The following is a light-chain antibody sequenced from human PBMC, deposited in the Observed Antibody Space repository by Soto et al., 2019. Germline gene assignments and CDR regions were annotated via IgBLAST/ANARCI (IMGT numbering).Light chain of an antibody. V-gene: IGKV3-20*01. CDR1: QSVSSSY. CDR2: GAS. J-gene: IGKJ2*01. CDR3: QEYTNSPT. Sequence: EIVLTQSPGTLSLSPGERATLSCRASQSVSSSYLTWYQQKPGQAPRLLIYGASSRATGIPDRFSGSGSGTDFTLTISRLEPEDFAMYYCQEYTNSPTFGQGTKLEI.